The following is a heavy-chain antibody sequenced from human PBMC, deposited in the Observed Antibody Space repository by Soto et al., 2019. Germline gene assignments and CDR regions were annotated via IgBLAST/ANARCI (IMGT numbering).Heavy chain of an antibody. CDR2: INYSGST. CDR1: GGSISSGGYY. D-gene: IGHD2-2*03. J-gene: IGHJ4*02. V-gene: IGHV4-31*03. Sequence: QVQLQESGPGLVKPSQTLSLTCTVSGGSISSGGYYWSWIRQHPGKGLEWIGYINYSGSTYYNPSLKSRVTISVDTSKNQFSLKLSSVTVADTAVYYCARTGERWILGYYFDYWGQGTLVTVSS. CDR3: ARTGERWILGYYFDY.